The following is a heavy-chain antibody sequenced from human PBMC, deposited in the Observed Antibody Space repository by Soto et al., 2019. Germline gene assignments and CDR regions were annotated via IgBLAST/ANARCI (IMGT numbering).Heavy chain of an antibody. CDR3: ARRTLVAAKGTGLLDDAFDI. CDR1: RPSIISDY. Sequence: PSATLSLTCSLLRPSIISDYWSWISQPPSKGLEWIGYIYYSGSTNYNPSLKSRVTISVDTSKNQFSLKLSSVTAADTAVYYCARRTLVAAKGTGLLDDAFDIWGQGTMVT. V-gene: IGHV4-59*08. J-gene: IGHJ3*02. D-gene: IGHD2-15*01. CDR2: IYYSGST.